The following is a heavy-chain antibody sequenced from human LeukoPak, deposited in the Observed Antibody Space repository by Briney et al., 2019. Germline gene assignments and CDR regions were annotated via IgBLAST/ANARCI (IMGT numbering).Heavy chain of an antibody. CDR1: GFTFSSYG. CDR2: ISNNNMI. Sequence: GGSLRLSCAASGFTFSSYGMNWVRQAPGKGLEWVSYISNNNMIHYAVSVKGRFTISRDNAKNSLYLQMDGLRAEDTAEYYCARRGETAMVGDYWGRGTLVTVSS. CDR3: ARRGETAMVGDY. J-gene: IGHJ4*02. D-gene: IGHD5-18*01. V-gene: IGHV3-48*01.